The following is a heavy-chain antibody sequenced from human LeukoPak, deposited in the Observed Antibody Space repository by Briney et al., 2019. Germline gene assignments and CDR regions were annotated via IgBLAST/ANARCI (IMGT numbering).Heavy chain of an antibody. V-gene: IGHV1-8*02. CDR1: GGTFSSYA. CDR3: GRALVGATRGGEY. Sequence: ASVKVSCKASGGTFSSYAISWVRQAPGQGLEWMGWMNPNSGNTGYAQKFQGRVTMTRNTSISTAYMELSSLRSEDTAVYYCGRALVGATRGGEYWGQGTLVTVSS. D-gene: IGHD1-26*01. J-gene: IGHJ4*02. CDR2: MNPNSGNT.